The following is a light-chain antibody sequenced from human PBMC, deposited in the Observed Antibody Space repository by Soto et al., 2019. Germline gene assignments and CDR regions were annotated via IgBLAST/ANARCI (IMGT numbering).Light chain of an antibody. Sequence: QSALTQPASVSGSPGQSITISCSGTNTDVGGYNYVSWYQQYPGKAPKLIIYEVSNRPSGVSNRFSGSKSGNTASLTISGLRAEDEGDYYCSSYSDNSTYVFATGTKVTVL. J-gene: IGLJ1*01. CDR1: NTDVGGYNY. CDR3: SSYSDNSTYV. CDR2: EVS. V-gene: IGLV2-14*03.